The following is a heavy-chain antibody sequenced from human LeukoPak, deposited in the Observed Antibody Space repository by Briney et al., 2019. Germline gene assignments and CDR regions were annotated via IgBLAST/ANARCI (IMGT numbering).Heavy chain of an antibody. CDR1: GGSIRTYY. CDR3: ARGGDNGDYVWVDH. Sequence: PSETLSLTCTVSGGSIRTYYWSGIRQPPGKGREYVGDVYHSGSTNYNPSLKCRATLSVATSKTTFSLRLPSVTAADAAVSYCARGGDNGDYVWVDHWGQGTLVTVSS. J-gene: IGHJ5*02. V-gene: IGHV4-59*01. D-gene: IGHD4-17*01. CDR2: VYHSGST.